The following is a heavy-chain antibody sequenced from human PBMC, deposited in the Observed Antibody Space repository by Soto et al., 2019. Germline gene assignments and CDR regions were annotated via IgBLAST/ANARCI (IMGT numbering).Heavy chain of an antibody. CDR2: VNLKSGET. CDR3: XXXXXXXXXXXXXXXX. V-gene: IGHV1-8*02. J-gene: IGHJ4*02. CDR1: GYDFINYA. Sequence: QVQLVQSGAEVKKPGASVLVSCQAAGYDFINYAIHWVRRAPGQGLEYMGWVNLKSGETGYAHKFQGRVVMTRDTSMSTAYMDLSGLTSXDTAVYYCXXXXXXXXXXXXXXXXXGQGALVTVSP.